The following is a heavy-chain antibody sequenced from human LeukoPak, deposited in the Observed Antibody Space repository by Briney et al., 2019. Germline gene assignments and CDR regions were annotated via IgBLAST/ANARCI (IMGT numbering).Heavy chain of an antibody. D-gene: IGHD2-15*01. V-gene: IGHV4-34*01. J-gene: IGHJ6*03. CDR2: INHSGST. CDR1: GGSFSGYY. Sequence: SETLSLTCAVYGGSFSGYYWSWIRQPPGKGLEWIGEINHSGSTNYNPSLKSRVTISVDTSKNQFSLKLSSVTAADTAVYYCARLLGYCSGGSCYYYYYYMDVWGKGTTVTVSS. CDR3: ARLLGYCSGGSCYYYYYYMDV.